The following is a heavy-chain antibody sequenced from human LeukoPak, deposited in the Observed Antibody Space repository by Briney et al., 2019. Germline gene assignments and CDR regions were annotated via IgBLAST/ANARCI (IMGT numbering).Heavy chain of an antibody. CDR1: GFTFSSYA. CDR2: ISGSGGST. D-gene: IGHD3-3*01. Sequence: PGGSLRLSCAASGFTFSSYAMSWVRQAPGKGLEWVSAISGSGGSTYYADSVKGRFTISRDNSKNTLYLQMNSLRAEDTAVYYCAGSVWSGRGYFDCWGQGTLVTVSS. CDR3: AGSVWSGRGYFDC. V-gene: IGHV3-23*01. J-gene: IGHJ4*02.